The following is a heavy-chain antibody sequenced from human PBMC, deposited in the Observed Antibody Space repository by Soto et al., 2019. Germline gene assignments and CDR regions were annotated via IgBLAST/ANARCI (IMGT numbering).Heavy chain of an antibody. D-gene: IGHD3-3*01. J-gene: IGHJ4*02. V-gene: IGHV4-59*08. CDR2: IYYSGST. CDR3: ARFPLRFLEGRDY. CDR1: GGSISSYY. Sequence: SETLSLTCTVSGGSISSYYWSWIRQPPGKGLEWIGYIYYSGSTNYNPSLKSRVTISVDTSKNQFSLKLSSVTAADTAVHYCARFPLRFLEGRDYWGQGTLVTVSS.